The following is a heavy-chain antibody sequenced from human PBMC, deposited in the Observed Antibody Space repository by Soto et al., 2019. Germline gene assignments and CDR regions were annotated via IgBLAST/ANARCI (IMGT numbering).Heavy chain of an antibody. CDR3: AAEGTEKDYFDY. J-gene: IGHJ4*02. Sequence: ASVKVSCKASGYIFTNYGISWVRQAPGQGLEWMGWISAYNGNTKYAQKLQGRVTITTDMSTSTAYMELSSLRSEDTAVYYCAAEGTEKDYFDYWGQGTLVTVSS. CDR2: ISAYNGNT. V-gene: IGHV1-18*01. CDR1: GYIFTNYG.